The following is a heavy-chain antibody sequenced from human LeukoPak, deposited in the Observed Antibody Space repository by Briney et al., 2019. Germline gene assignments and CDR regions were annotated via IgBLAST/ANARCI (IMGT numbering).Heavy chain of an antibody. V-gene: IGHV1-18*01. CDR3: ARDRLHPNYYYYYMDV. CDR2: ISAYNGNT. Sequence: ASVKVSCKASGYTFTSYGISWVRQAPGQGLEWMGWISAYNGNTNYAQKFQGRVTMTRDTSISTAYMELSRLRSDDTAVYYCARDRLHPNYYYYYMDVWGKGTAVTVSS. J-gene: IGHJ6*03. D-gene: IGHD4-11*01. CDR1: GYTFTSYG.